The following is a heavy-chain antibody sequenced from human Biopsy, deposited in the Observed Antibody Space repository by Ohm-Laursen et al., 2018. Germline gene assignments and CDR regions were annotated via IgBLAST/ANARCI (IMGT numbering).Heavy chain of an antibody. V-gene: IGHV1-2*02. CDR1: GYTFTGYH. CDR3: TRGGYYYDSLAYYYWFDP. J-gene: IGHJ5*02. Sequence: SVKLSCKASGYTFTGYHVHWGRQAPGQGLEWMGWINAKTGDTNYAQKFQGRVTMTRDTSISTAYADLSSLRSDDTAVYYCTRGGYYYDSLAYYYWFDPWGQGTLVTVSS. D-gene: IGHD3-22*01. CDR2: INAKTGDT.